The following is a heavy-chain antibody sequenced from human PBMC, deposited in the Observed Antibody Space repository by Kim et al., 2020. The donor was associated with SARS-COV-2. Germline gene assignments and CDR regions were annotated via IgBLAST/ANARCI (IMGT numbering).Heavy chain of an antibody. V-gene: IGHV3-30*04. CDR1: GFTFSSYA. Sequence: GGSLRLSCAASGFTFSSYAMHWVRQAPGKGLEWVAVISYDGSNKYYADSVKGRFTISRDNSKNTLYLQMNSLRAEDTAVYYCASIVTHYDYVWGSYPDYWGQGTLVTVSS. D-gene: IGHD3-16*02. J-gene: IGHJ4*02. CDR3: ASIVTHYDYVWGSYPDY. CDR2: ISYDGSNK.